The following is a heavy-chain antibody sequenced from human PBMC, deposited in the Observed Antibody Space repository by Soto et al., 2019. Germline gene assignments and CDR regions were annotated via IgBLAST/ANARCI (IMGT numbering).Heavy chain of an antibody. Sequence: QVHLVESGGGVVQPGRSLRLSCAASGVIFSGYGMHWVRQAPGKGLEWVSVIRYDGSNEYYSDSVKGRFTISRDNSKNTLYLQMNSLRAEDTAVYYCGRDGVGATTYFGYFDYWGQGTLVTVSS. V-gene: IGHV3-33*01. D-gene: IGHD1-26*01. J-gene: IGHJ4*02. CDR3: GRDGVGATTYFGYFDY. CDR1: GVIFSGYG. CDR2: IRYDGSNE.